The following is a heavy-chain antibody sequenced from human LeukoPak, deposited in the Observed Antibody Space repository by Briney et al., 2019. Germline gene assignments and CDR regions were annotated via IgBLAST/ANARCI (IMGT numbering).Heavy chain of an antibody. CDR2: IYYSGST. J-gene: IGHJ4*02. CDR1: GGSISSYY. CDR3: ARGDYYGSGSYYVFDY. D-gene: IGHD3-10*01. Sequence: PSETLSLTCTVSGGSISSYYWSWIRQPPGKGLEWIGYIYYSGSTNYNPSLKSRVTISVDTSKNQFSLKLSSVTAADTAVYYCARGDYYGSGSYYVFDYRGQGTLVTVSS. V-gene: IGHV4-59*01.